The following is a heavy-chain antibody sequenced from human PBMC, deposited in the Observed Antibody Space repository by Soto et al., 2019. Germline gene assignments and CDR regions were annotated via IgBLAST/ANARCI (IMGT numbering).Heavy chain of an antibody. J-gene: IGHJ4*02. D-gene: IGHD6-19*01. V-gene: IGHV5-51*01. CDR3: ARHLGSIAVAGDFDY. CDR1: GYSFTSYW. CDR2: IYPGDSDT. Sequence: PGESLKISCKGSGYSFTSYWIGWVRQMPGKGLEWMGIIYPGDSDTRYSPSFQGQVTISADKSISTAYLQWSSLKASDTAMYYCARHLGSIAVAGDFDYWGKGTLVTVSS.